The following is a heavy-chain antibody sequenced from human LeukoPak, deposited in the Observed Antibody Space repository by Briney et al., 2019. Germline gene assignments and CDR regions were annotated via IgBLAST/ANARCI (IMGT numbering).Heavy chain of an antibody. J-gene: IGHJ4*02. CDR3: AKARVTDSRGYTTEHYLDY. CDR2: ISSRGGST. D-gene: IGHD3-22*01. CDR1: GYTFSSHA. V-gene: IGHV3-23*01. Sequence: GSLRVSCTASGYTFSSHAMRWVRQAPGQGLEWILCISSRGGSTYYAGCVKGRLTISRDNSKTTLYLQMTSLMAEDTAVYYCAKARVTDSRGYTTEHYLDYWGQGTLVTVSS.